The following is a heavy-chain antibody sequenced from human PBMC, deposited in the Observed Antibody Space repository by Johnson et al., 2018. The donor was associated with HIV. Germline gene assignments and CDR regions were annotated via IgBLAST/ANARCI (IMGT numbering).Heavy chain of an antibody. V-gene: IGHV3-11*04. D-gene: IGHD3-22*01. J-gene: IGHJ3*02. Sequence: QMLLVESGGGLVKPGGSLRLSCAGSGFTFSDYFMSYIRQAPGKGLEWISYISSSGSTIYYADSVKGRFSISRDNAKNSLYLQMNSLRAEDTAVYYCARDRGYWDAFDIWGQGTMVTVSS. CDR2: ISSSGSTI. CDR3: ARDRGYWDAFDI. CDR1: GFTFSDYF.